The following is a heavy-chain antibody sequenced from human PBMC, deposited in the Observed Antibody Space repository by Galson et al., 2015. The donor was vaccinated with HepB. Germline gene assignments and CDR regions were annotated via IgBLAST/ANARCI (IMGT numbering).Heavy chain of an antibody. CDR1: GFTFSTFA. CDR2: ITANGGST. CDR3: AKGAARQGTSWTLLQS. J-gene: IGHJ4*02. V-gene: IGHV3-23*01. D-gene: IGHD1-7*01. Sequence: SLRLSCAASGFTFSTFAMSWVRQAPGKGLEWVSTITANGGSTYYVDSVKGRFTISRDNSKNTLYLQMNSLRAEDTAVYYCAKGAARQGTSWTLLQSWGQGILLTVSS.